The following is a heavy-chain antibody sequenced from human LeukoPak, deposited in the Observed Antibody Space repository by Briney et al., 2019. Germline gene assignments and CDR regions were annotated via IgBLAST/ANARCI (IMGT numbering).Heavy chain of an antibody. D-gene: IGHD2-2*01. CDR2: INAGNGNT. CDR1: GYTFTSYA. Sequence: ASVKVSCKASGYTFTSYAMHWVRQAPGQRLEWMGWINAGNGNTKYSQKFQGRVTITADESTSTAYMELSSLRSEDTAVYYCASYYVGYCSSTSCYGPYYFDYRGQGTLVTVSS. J-gene: IGHJ4*02. V-gene: IGHV1-3*01. CDR3: ASYYVGYCSSTSCYGPYYFDY.